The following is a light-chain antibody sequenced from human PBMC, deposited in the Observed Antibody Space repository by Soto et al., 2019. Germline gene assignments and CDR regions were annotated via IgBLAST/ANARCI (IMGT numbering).Light chain of an antibody. J-gene: IGKJ1*01. V-gene: IGKV4-1*01. CDR1: QSVLYSSNNKNY. CDR2: WAS. CDR3: QQYYSTPWT. Sequence: DIVMTPSPDSLAVSLGERATINCKSSQSVLYSSNNKNYLAWYQQKPGQPPKLLIYWASTRESGVPDRFSGSGSGTDLTLTISSLQAADVAVYYCQQYYSTPWTFGQGTKVDIK.